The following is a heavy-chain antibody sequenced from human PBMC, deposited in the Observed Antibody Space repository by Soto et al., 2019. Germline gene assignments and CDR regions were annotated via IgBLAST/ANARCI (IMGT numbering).Heavy chain of an antibody. CDR2: IIPIFGTA. D-gene: IGHD3-9*01. J-gene: IGHJ6*02. CDR3: ARVRKGILTGYRSMDV. V-gene: IGHV1-69*13. Sequence: SVKVSCKASGGTFSSYAISWVRQAPGQGLEWMGGIIPIFGTANYAQKFQGRVTITADESTSTAYMELSSLRSEDTAVYYCARVRKGILTGYRSMDVWGQGTTVTV. CDR1: GGTFSSYA.